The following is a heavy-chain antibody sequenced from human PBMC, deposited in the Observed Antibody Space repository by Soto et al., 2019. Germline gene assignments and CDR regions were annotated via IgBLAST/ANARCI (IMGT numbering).Heavy chain of an antibody. D-gene: IGHD3-10*01. CDR1: GFTFTSSA. V-gene: IGHV1-58*01. CDR3: ARVGFGELFVFPSNYYYYGMDV. J-gene: IGHJ6*02. Sequence: SVKVSFKASGFTFTSSAVQWVRQARGQRLEWIGWVVVGSGNTNYAQKFQERVTITRDMSTSTAYMELRSLRSEDTAVYYCARVGFGELFVFPSNYYYYGMDVWGQGTTVTVSS. CDR2: VVVGSGNT.